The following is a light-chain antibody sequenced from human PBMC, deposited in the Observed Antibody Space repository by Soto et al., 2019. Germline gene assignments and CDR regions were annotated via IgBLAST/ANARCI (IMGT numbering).Light chain of an antibody. J-gene: IGKJ1*01. CDR1: RSVTGIY. Sequence: IVLTQSPGTLSLSPGDRATVSCRASRSVTGIYFAWYQQKPGQAPRLLIYGINRRASGVPDRFSGSGSGTDFTLTISRLEPEDFAVYYCEQYGDSPRTFGQGTKVEVK. V-gene: IGKV3-20*01. CDR2: GIN. CDR3: EQYGDSPRT.